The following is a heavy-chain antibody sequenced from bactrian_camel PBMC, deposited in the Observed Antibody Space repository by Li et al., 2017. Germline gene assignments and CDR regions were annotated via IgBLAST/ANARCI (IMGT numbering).Heavy chain of an antibody. CDR1: GGTDSRNY. D-gene: IGHD3*01. Sequence: HVQLVESGGGSVQAGGSLTLSCVVSGGTDSRNYMGWFRQAPGKEREGVAIIDSDGSTTYTDSVKGRFTISKDSQKNILFLQMTLLKPEDTAMYYCAAGRGCDHADYPYGNFWGQGTQVTVS. V-gene: IGHV3S53*01. J-gene: IGHJ4*01. CDR3: AAGRGCDHADYPYGNF. CDR2: IDSDGST.